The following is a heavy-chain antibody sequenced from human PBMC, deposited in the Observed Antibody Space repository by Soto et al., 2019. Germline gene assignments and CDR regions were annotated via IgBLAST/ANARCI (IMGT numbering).Heavy chain of an antibody. V-gene: IGHV3-23*01. J-gene: IGHJ4*02. CDR2: ISGTGGTT. D-gene: IGHD1-26*01. CDR3: AKSGGTYYGPNYFDY. Sequence: GGSLRLSCAASGFTFTTYAISWVRQSPGKGLEWVSAISGTGGTTYYTDSVKGRFTISRDNSKDTLFLHMNSLRAEDSAVYYCAKSGGTYYGPNYFDYWGQGTLVTVSS. CDR1: GFTFTTYA.